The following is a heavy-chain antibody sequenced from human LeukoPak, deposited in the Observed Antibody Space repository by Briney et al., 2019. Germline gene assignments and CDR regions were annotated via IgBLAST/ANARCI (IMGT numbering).Heavy chain of an antibody. Sequence: GGSLRLSCAASGFTFSSYWMSWVRQAPGKGLEWVSAISGSGGSTYYADSVKGRFTISRDNSKNTLYLQMNSLRAEDTAVYYCAKGAGSYNYYYYYMDVWGKGTTVTISS. J-gene: IGHJ6*03. CDR2: ISGSGGST. CDR3: AKGAGSYNYYYYYMDV. V-gene: IGHV3-23*01. CDR1: GFTFSSYW. D-gene: IGHD3-10*01.